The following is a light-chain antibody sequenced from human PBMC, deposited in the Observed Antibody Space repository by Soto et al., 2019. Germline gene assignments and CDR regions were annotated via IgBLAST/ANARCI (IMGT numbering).Light chain of an antibody. V-gene: IGKV1-39*01. J-gene: IGKJ2*01. Sequence: DIQMTQSPSSLSASVGDRVTITCRASQSISSYLNWYQQKPGKAPKLLIYAASSLQSGVPSRFSCSGSGTYFTLTISSLQPEDFATYYCQQSYSTPTFGHGTKLEIK. CDR1: QSISSY. CDR2: AAS. CDR3: QQSYSTPT.